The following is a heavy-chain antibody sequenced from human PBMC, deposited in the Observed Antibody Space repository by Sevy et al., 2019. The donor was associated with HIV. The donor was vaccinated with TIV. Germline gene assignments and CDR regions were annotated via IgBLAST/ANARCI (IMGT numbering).Heavy chain of an antibody. CDR3: AKAFWSGYLIGHYYYGMDV. J-gene: IGHJ6*02. CDR1: GFTFDDYA. Sequence: GGSLRLSCAASGFTFDDYAMHWVRQAPGKGLEWVSGITWNSGTIGYADSVKGRFAISRDNAKKSLYLQMNSLRAEDTALYYCAKAFWSGYLIGHYYYGMDVWGQGTTVTVSS. D-gene: IGHD3-3*01. CDR2: ITWNSGTI. V-gene: IGHV3-9*01.